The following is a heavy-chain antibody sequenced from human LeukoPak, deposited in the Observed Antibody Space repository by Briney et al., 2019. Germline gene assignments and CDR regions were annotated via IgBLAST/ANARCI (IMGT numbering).Heavy chain of an antibody. D-gene: IGHD3-16*01. J-gene: IGHJ5*02. Sequence: ASVKVSCTASGYTFSAYYIQWVRQAPGQGLESMGWINPDSGDTRYGQKFQGRVTMTRDTSKSVVCMELSTLRSDDTAVYFCAGGGLVQYSSASFVSEELYNWFDPWGQGTLVTVSS. CDR2: INPDSGDT. V-gene: IGHV1-2*02. CDR3: AGGGLVQYSSASFVSEELYNWFDP. CDR1: GYTFSAYY.